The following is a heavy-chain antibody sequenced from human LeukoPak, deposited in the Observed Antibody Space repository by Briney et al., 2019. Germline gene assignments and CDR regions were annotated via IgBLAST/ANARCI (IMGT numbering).Heavy chain of an antibody. V-gene: IGHV3-74*01. CDR1: GFTFSTYW. J-gene: IGHJ4*02. D-gene: IGHD3-10*01. CDR3: ARDLRGPRDS. CDR2: ISSDGRST. Sequence: PGGSLRLSCAASGFTFSTYWMHWVRQAPGKGLVWVSRISSDGRSTSYADSVKGRFTISRDNAKETLYLQMDSLRAEDTAVYYCARDLRGPRDSWGQGTLVIVSS.